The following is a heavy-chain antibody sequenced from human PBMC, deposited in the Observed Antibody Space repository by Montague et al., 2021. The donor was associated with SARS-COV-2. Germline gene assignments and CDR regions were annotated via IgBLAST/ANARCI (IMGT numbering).Heavy chain of an antibody. CDR1: GGSISSHD. CDR2: INYSGGT. D-gene: IGHD3-10*01. V-gene: IGHV4-59*11. Sequence: SETLSLTCAVSGGSISSHDCRFIRQPPGKGLELISYINYSGGTNXNPSLRSRVTISVDTSKNHFSLQLRSVTPADTAVYFCARAASVRGAVNWFDPWGQGTLVTVSS. CDR3: ARAASVRGAVNWFDP. J-gene: IGHJ5*02.